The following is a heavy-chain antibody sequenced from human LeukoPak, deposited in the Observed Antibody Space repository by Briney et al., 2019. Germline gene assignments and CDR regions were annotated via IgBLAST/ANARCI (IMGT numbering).Heavy chain of an antibody. CDR3: ARSGYSSGWYNMRDAFDI. CDR2: ISGSGGST. D-gene: IGHD6-19*01. CDR1: GFTFSSYA. J-gene: IGHJ3*02. V-gene: IGHV3-23*01. Sequence: GGSLRLSCAASGFTFSSYAMSWVRQAPGKGLEWVSAISGSGGSTYYADSVKGRFIISRDNAKNSLYLQMNSLRAEDTAVYYCARSGYSSGWYNMRDAFDIWGPRDNGHRLF.